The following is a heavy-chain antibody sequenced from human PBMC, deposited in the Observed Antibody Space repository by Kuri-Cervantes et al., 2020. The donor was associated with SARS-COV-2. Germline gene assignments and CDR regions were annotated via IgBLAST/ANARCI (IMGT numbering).Heavy chain of an antibody. CDR1: GYTLTELT. J-gene: IGHJ5*02. D-gene: IGHD6-13*01. Sequence: SVKVSCKISGYTLTELTMHWVRQAPGQGLEWMGGIIPIFGTANYAQKFQGRVTITADKSTSTAYMELSSLRSEDTAVYYCARDQGAAAGTGSIGWFDPWGQGTLVTVSS. CDR3: ARDQGAAAGTGSIGWFDP. CDR2: IIPIFGTA. V-gene: IGHV1-69*06.